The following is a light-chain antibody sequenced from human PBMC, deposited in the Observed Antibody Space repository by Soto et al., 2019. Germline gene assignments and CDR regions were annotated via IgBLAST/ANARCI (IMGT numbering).Light chain of an antibody. CDR2: DVT. CDR1: SSDVSGYDF. V-gene: IGLV2-14*03. J-gene: IGLJ1*01. CDR3: SSYISSSTLEV. Sequence: QSVLTQPASVSGSPGQSITISCTGTSSDVSGYDFVSWFQQHPGKAPKLMIYDVTNRPSGVSDRFSGSKSANTASLTISGLQAEDEADYYCSSYISSSTLEVFGTGTKVTAL.